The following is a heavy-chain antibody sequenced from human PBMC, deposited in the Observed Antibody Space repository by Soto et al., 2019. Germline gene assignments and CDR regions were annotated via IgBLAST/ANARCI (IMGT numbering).Heavy chain of an antibody. J-gene: IGHJ5*02. Sequence: SVKVSCKASGGTFSSYAISWVRQAPGQGLEWMGGIIPIFGTANYAQKFQGRITLTRSTSISTAYLELSSLNSDDSAVYYCARGASPWGQGTLVTVSS. CDR3: ARGASP. CDR1: GGTFSSYA. V-gene: IGHV1-69*05. CDR2: IIPIFGTA.